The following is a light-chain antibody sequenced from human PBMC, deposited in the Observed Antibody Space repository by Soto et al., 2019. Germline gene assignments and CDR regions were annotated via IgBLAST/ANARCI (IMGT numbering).Light chain of an antibody. J-gene: IGLJ2*01. Sequence: QSALTQPVSVSGSPGQSITISCTGTRSDVGGYNYVSWYQQHPGKAPKLMIYDVSNRPSGVSNRFSGSKSANTASLTISGLKAEDEADYYCSSYTSSSTPVFGGGTKVTVL. CDR3: SSYTSSSTPV. CDR1: RSDVGGYNY. CDR2: DVS. V-gene: IGLV2-14*01.